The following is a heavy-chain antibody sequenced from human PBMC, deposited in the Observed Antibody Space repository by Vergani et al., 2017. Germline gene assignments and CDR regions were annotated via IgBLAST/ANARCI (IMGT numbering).Heavy chain of an antibody. CDR3: ARHTTYTDS. Sequence: EVELVQSGPEMRKPGESLKISCKGSEYSFGNYWIGWVRQMPGKGPEGIGIMYPADSDTRYSPSFQGQVTISADKSISTAFLQWDSLKASDTALYYCARHTTYTDSWGQGTLVTVSS. CDR2: MYPADSDT. CDR1: EYSFGNYW. D-gene: IGHD1-1*01. V-gene: IGHV5-51*01. J-gene: IGHJ4*02.